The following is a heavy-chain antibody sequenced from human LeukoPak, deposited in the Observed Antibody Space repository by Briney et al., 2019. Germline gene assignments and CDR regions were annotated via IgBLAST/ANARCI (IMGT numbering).Heavy chain of an antibody. V-gene: IGHV3-48*04. D-gene: IGHD6-13*01. CDR3: ARDRKQQLEYSFDY. CDR2: ISSSSSTI. Sequence: DPGGSLRLSCAASGFTFSSYSMNWVRQAPGKGLEWVSYISSSSSTIYYADSVKGRFTISRDNAKNSLYLQMNSLRAEDTAVYYCARDRKQQLEYSFDYWGQGTLVTVSS. CDR1: GFTFSSYS. J-gene: IGHJ4*02.